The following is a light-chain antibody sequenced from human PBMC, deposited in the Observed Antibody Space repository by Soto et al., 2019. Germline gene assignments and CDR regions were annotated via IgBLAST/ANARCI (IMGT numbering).Light chain of an antibody. CDR3: QQYSTWPPRYT. J-gene: IGKJ2*01. Sequence: EIVMTQSPATLSVPPGGRATLSCRASQSVSSYLAWYQQRPGQPPRLLIYRASTRATGIPARFSGSWSGTEFPLTISSLQSEDFVVYNCQQYSTWPPRYTFGQGTKLDI. CDR2: RAS. CDR1: QSVSSY. V-gene: IGKV3-15*01.